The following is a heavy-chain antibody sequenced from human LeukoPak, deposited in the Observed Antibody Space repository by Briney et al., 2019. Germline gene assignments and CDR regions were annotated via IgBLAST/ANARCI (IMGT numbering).Heavy chain of an antibody. Sequence: QPGGSLRLSCAASGFTFSNYEMNWVRQAPGKGLEWVSYISGSGSTTYFADSVKGRFTISRDNAKNSLYLQVNSLRAEDTAVYYCARDTPPTVNGHFDYWGQGTLVTVSS. CDR1: GFTFSNYE. CDR3: ARDTPPTVNGHFDY. V-gene: IGHV3-48*03. D-gene: IGHD4-17*01. J-gene: IGHJ4*02. CDR2: ISGSGSTT.